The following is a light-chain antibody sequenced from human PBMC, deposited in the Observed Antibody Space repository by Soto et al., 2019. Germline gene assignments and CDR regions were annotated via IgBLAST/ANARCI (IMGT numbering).Light chain of an antibody. Sequence: QPVLTQPPSASGTPGQRVTISCSGSSSNIGSNTVNWYQQLPGTAPKLLIYNNSQRPSGVPDRFSGSKSGTSASLAISGLQSEDEADYYCAAWDDRLNGHYVFGTGTKLTVL. J-gene: IGLJ1*01. CDR3: AAWDDRLNGHYV. CDR1: SSNIGSNT. CDR2: NNS. V-gene: IGLV1-44*01.